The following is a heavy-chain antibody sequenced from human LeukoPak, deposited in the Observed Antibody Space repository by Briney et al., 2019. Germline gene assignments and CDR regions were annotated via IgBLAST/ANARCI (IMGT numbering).Heavy chain of an antibody. Sequence: PGGSLRLSCAASGFTFSNAWMSWVRQAPGKGLEWVGRIKSKTDGGTTDYAAPVKGRFTISRDDSKNTLYLQMNRLKTEDTAVYYCTTLVPAAITGPYYYYMDVWGKGTTVTVSS. CDR2: IKSKTDGGTT. D-gene: IGHD2-2*02. CDR1: GFTFSNAW. J-gene: IGHJ6*03. V-gene: IGHV3-15*01. CDR3: TTLVPAAITGPYYYYMDV.